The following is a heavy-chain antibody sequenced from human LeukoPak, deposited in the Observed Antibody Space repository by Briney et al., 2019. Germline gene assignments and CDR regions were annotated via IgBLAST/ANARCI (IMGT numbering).Heavy chain of an antibody. Sequence: ASVKVSCKASGYTFTSYDINRVRQATGQGLEWMGWMNPNSGNTGYAQKFQGRVTMTRNTSISIAYMELSSLRSEDTAVYYCARGSDYGHQMVIWGQGILVTVSS. CDR2: MNPNSGNT. CDR3: ARGSDYGHQMVI. V-gene: IGHV1-8*01. CDR1: GYTFTSYD. J-gene: IGHJ4*02. D-gene: IGHD6-13*01.